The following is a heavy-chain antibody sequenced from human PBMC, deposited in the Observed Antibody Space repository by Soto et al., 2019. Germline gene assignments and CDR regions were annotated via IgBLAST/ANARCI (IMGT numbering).Heavy chain of an antibody. J-gene: IGHJ6*02. CDR3: AYGSYYYGSGSYPIYYYYGMDV. CDR2: IDPSDSYT. Sequence: PGESLKISCKGSGYSFTSYWISWVRQMPGKGLEWMGRIDPSDSYTNYSPSFQGHVTISADKSISTAYLQWSSLKASDTAMYYCAYGSYYYGSGSYPIYYYYGMDVWGQGTTVTVSS. CDR1: GYSFTSYW. V-gene: IGHV5-10-1*01. D-gene: IGHD3-10*01.